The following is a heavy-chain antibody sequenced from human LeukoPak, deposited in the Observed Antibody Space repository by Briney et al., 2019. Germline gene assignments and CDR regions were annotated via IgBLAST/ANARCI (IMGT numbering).Heavy chain of an antibody. Sequence: SETLSLTCAVYGESFSGYYWSWIRQPPGKGLEWIGEINHSGSTNYNPSLKSRVTISVDTSKNQFSLKLSSVTAADTAVYYCARGDYYYYMDVWGKGTTATVSS. CDR3: ARGDYYYYMDV. J-gene: IGHJ6*03. CDR2: INHSGST. V-gene: IGHV4-34*01. CDR1: GESFSGYY.